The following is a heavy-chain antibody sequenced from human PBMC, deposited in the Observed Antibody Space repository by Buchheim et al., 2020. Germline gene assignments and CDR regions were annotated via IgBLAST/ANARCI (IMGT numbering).Heavy chain of an antibody. Sequence: QVQLVESGGGVVQPGRSLRLSCAASGFTFSSYAMHWVRQAPGKGLEWVAVISYDGSNKYYADSVKGRFTISRDNSKNTLYLQMNSLRAEDTAVYYCARAITPDRPRRGSGWIVYYYYGMDVWGQGTT. D-gene: IGHD6-19*01. CDR3: ARAITPDRPRRGSGWIVYYYYGMDV. CDR2: ISYDGSNK. J-gene: IGHJ6*02. V-gene: IGHV3-30-3*01. CDR1: GFTFSSYA.